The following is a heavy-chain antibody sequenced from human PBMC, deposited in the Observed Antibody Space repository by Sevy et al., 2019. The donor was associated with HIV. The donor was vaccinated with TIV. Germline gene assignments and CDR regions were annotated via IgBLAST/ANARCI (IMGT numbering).Heavy chain of an antibody. J-gene: IGHJ4*02. D-gene: IGHD1-26*01. Sequence: SETLSLTCTVSGGSISSYYWSWIRQPPGKGLEWIGYIYYSGSTNYNPSLKSRVTISVDTSKNQFSLKLNSVTAADTAVYYCARFGMGEGWPFDYWGQGTLVTVSS. CDR1: GGSISSYY. V-gene: IGHV4-59*12. CDR3: ARFGMGEGWPFDY. CDR2: IYYSGST.